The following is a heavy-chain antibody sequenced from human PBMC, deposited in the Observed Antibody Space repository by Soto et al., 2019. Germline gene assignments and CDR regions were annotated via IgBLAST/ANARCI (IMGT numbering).Heavy chain of an antibody. CDR1: GFTFSSYW. CDR3: ARGRGCSTGCHNFDY. D-gene: IGHD2-2*01. Sequence: EVQLVESGGGLVQPGGSLRLSCAASGFTFSSYWMSWVRQAPGKGLEWVANIKQDGSEKYYVDSVKGRFTISRDNAKXXXXXXXXXXXXXXTAVYYCARGRGCSTGCHNFDYWGQGTLVTVSS. CDR2: IKQDGSEK. J-gene: IGHJ4*02. V-gene: IGHV3-7*01.